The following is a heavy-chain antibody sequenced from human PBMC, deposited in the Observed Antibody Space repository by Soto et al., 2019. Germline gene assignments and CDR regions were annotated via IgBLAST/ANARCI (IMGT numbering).Heavy chain of an antibody. Sequence: SETLSLTCGVSGDSTRSRYWWTWLRRPPGRGLEWIGEVNQSGTSNYNPSLKSRVTISVDTSKNQFSLKLSPVTAADTAVYYCARDRGRWLQSQYYFDYWGQGTLVTVS. CDR3: ARDRGRWLQSQYYFDY. V-gene: IGHV4-4*02. J-gene: IGHJ4*02. CDR2: VNQSGTS. D-gene: IGHD5-12*01. CDR1: GDSTRSRYW.